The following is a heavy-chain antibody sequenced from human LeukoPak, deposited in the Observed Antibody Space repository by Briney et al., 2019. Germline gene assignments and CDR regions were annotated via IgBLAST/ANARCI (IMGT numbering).Heavy chain of an antibody. CDR2: INQDGSGK. D-gene: IGHD1-1*01. CDR1: GITFRSYG. J-gene: IGHJ4*02. V-gene: IGHV3-7*01. Sequence: GGSLRLSCAASGITFRSYGMNWVRQAPGKGLEWVASINQDGSGKNYVDSVKGRFTVSGDNAKKYLQMNSLRAEDTAVYYCAMNWNVPPRDYWGQGTLVTVSS. CDR3: AMNWNVPPRDY.